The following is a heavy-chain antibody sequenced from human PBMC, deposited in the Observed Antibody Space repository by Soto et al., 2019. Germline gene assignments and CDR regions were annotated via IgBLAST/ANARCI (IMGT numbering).Heavy chain of an antibody. Sequence: GGSLRLSCAASGFTFDDYGMSWVRQAPGKGLEWVSGINWNGGSTGYADSVKGRFTISRDNAKNSLYLQMNSLRAEDTALYHCARAGSDFWSGYYLGWGQGTLVT. CDR3: ARAGSDFWSGYYLG. J-gene: IGHJ4*02. CDR1: GFTFDDYG. D-gene: IGHD3-3*01. CDR2: INWNGGST. V-gene: IGHV3-20*01.